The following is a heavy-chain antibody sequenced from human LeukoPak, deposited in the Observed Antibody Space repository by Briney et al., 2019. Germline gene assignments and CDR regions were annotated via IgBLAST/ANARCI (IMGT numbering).Heavy chain of an antibody. Sequence: RPSETLSLTCTVPGVSISSHYWSWIRQPPGKGLEWIGYIFYSGSTNYNPSLKSRVTMSVDTSKNQFSLKLSSVTAADTAVYYCARHKARDFWSGYPPDAFDIWGQGTMVTVSS. J-gene: IGHJ3*02. CDR2: IFYSGST. CDR1: GVSISSHY. V-gene: IGHV4-59*08. D-gene: IGHD3-3*01. CDR3: ARHKARDFWSGYPPDAFDI.